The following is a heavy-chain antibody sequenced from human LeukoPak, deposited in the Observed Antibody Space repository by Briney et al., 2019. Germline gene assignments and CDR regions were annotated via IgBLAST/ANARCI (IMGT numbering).Heavy chain of an antibody. CDR1: GGSFSGYY. V-gene: IGHV4-34*01. D-gene: IGHD1-26*01. Sequence: SETLSLTCLVYGGSFSGYYWSWIRQPPGKGLEWIGEINHSGSTNYNPSLKSRVTISIDTSKNQFSLKLRSVTAADTAVYYCARGGRYGRPTAKLPDSWGQGTLVTVSS. CDR2: INHSGST. J-gene: IGHJ4*02. CDR3: ARGGRYGRPTAKLPDS.